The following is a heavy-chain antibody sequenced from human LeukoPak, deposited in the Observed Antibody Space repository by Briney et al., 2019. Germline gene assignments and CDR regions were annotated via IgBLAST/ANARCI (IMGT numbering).Heavy chain of an antibody. D-gene: IGHD4-17*01. CDR1: GFTFSSYT. CDR2: ISYDGNNK. V-gene: IGHV3-30*14. CDR3: AGMTTVTTSDLLDI. Sequence: PGGSLRLSCAASGFTFSSYTMHWVRQAPGKGLEWVALISYDGNNKDYADSVKGRFTISRDNSKNTLYLQMNSLRAEDTAVYYCAGMTTVTTSDLLDIWGQGTMVTVSS. J-gene: IGHJ3*02.